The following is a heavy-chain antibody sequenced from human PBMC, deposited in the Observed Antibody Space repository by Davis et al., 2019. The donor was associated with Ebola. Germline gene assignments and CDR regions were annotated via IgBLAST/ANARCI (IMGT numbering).Heavy chain of an antibody. CDR3: AKPLYGNYEGIYD. Sequence: GGSLRLSCAASGSNFIIYAMHWVRQAPGKGLEWLAFMRYDDSDKYYADSLKGRFTISRDISKNTLYLQMSSLRSEDTALYFCAKPLYGNYEGIYDWGQGTLVTVSS. V-gene: IGHV3-30*02. CDR2: MRYDDSDK. J-gene: IGHJ4*02. D-gene: IGHD4-11*01. CDR1: GSNFIIYA.